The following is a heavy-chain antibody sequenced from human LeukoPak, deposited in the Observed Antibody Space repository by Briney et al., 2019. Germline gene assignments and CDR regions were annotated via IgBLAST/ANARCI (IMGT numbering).Heavy chain of an antibody. CDR2: IYYSGST. Sequence: SETLSLTCTVTGGAISSYYWSWIRQPPGKGLEWIGYIYYSGSTNYNPSLKSRVTISVDTSKNQFSLKLSSVTAADTAVYYCARQSSYYYYYMDVWGKGTTVTVSS. J-gene: IGHJ6*03. CDR1: GGAISSYY. V-gene: IGHV4-59*01. CDR3: ARQSSYYYYYMDV.